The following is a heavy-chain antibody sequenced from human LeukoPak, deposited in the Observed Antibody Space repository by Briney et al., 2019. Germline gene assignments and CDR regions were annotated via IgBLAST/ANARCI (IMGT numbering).Heavy chain of an antibody. J-gene: IGHJ4*02. CDR2: INTYNDKT. V-gene: IGHV1-18*01. D-gene: IGHD3-22*01. CDR1: GYTFTSYV. Sequence: ASVKVSCKASGYTFTSYVITWVRRAPGQGLEWMGWINTYNDKTNYPQKFQGRVTMTADTSTSTAYMELRSLRSDDTAVYFCARDGLGYYVSSGLDYWGQGTLVTVSS. CDR3: ARDGLGYYVSSGLDY.